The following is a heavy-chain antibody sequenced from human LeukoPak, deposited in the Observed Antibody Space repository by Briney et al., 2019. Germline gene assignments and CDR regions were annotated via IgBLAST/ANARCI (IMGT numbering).Heavy chain of an antibody. CDR1: GFTFSSYS. Sequence: PGGSLRLSCAASGFTFSSYSMNWVRQAPGKRLEWVSSISRSSSYIYYADSVKGRFTISRDNAKDSLYLQMNSLRAEDTAVYYCARGGPEGCSGGSCFSLGLTHLNYWGQGTLVTVSS. J-gene: IGHJ4*02. V-gene: IGHV3-21*01. CDR2: ISRSSSYI. CDR3: ARGGPEGCSGGSCFSLGLTHLNY. D-gene: IGHD2-15*01.